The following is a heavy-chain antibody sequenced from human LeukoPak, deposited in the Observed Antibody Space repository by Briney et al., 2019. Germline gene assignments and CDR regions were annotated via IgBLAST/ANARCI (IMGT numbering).Heavy chain of an antibody. J-gene: IGHJ4*02. CDR1: GFIVTNNY. CDR3: AKTSDILTGNLDY. CDR2: VYSGGGT. D-gene: IGHD3-9*01. Sequence: GGSLRLSCTASGFIVTNNYINWVRQAPGKGLEWVSLVYSGGGTYYADSVKGRFTISRDNSKNMVYLQMNSLRAEDTAVYYCAKTSDILTGNLDYWGQGTLVTVSS. V-gene: IGHV3-66*01.